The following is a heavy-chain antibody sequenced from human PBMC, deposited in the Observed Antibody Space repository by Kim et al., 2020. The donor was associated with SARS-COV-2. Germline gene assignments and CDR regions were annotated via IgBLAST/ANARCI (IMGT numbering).Heavy chain of an antibody. CDR2: IYYSGST. D-gene: IGHD4-17*01. J-gene: IGHJ3*02. Sequence: SETLSLTCTVSGGSISSGDYYWSWIRQPPGKGLEWIGYIYYSGSTYYNPSLKSRVIISVDTSKNQFSLKLSSVTAADTAVYYCASDTGADAFDIWGQGTMVTVSS. CDR1: GGSISSGDYY. V-gene: IGHV4-30-4*01. CDR3: ASDTGADAFDI.